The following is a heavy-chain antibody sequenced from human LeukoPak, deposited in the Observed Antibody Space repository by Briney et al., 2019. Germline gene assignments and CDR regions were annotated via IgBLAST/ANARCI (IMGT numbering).Heavy chain of an antibody. J-gene: IGHJ4*02. CDR1: GFTFSSYW. CDR3: ARDQRYCSSSSCPWEPFDY. V-gene: IGHV3-7*05. D-gene: IGHD2-2*01. CDR2: IKQDGSEK. Sequence: GGSLRLSCAASGFTFSSYWMSWGRQAPGKGQEWVANIKQDGSEKYYVYSVKGRFTISRDNAKNSLYLQMNSLRAEDTAVYYCARDQRYCSSSSCPWEPFDYWGQGTLVTVSS.